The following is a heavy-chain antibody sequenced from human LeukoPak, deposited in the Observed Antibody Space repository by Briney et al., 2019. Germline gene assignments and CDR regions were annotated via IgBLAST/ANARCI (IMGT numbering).Heavy chain of an antibody. Sequence: GGSLRLSCAASGFTFSSYAMSWVRQAPGKGLKWVSYINSGHSVHYADSVKGRFTVSRDNARDSLYLQMDSLRAEDTAVYYCARSLSGYITDSLFEQWGQGTLVTVSS. J-gene: IGHJ4*02. V-gene: IGHV3-48*04. CDR2: INSGHSV. CDR3: ARSLSGYITDSLFEQ. D-gene: IGHD5-12*01. CDR1: GFTFSSYA.